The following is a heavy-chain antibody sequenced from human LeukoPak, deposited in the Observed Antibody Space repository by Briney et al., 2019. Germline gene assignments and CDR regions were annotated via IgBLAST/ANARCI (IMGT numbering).Heavy chain of an antibody. CDR3: ARGPYCGGDCYRPDWYFDL. CDR2: IIPIFGTA. CDR1: GGTFISYA. V-gene: IGHV1-69*05. D-gene: IGHD2-21*02. Sequence: SVKVSCKASGGTFISYAISWVRQAPGQGLEWMGRIIPIFGTANYAQKFQGRVTITTDESTSTAYMELSSLRSEDTAVYYCARGPYCGGDCYRPDWYFDLWGRGTLVTVSS. J-gene: IGHJ2*01.